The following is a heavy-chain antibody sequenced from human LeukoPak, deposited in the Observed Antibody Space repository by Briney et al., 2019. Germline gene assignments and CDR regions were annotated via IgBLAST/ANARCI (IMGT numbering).Heavy chain of an antibody. J-gene: IGHJ4*02. CDR1: GFSFGSYT. Sequence: PGGSERLSCAASGFSFGSYTMNWVRQAPGKGLEWVSSITSSSSYIYYADSVKGRFTISRDNAKNSLYLQMNSLRAEDTAVYYCARSGSSYYLDYWGQGTLVIVTS. CDR2: ITSSSSYI. V-gene: IGHV3-21*01. CDR3: ARSGSSYYLDY.